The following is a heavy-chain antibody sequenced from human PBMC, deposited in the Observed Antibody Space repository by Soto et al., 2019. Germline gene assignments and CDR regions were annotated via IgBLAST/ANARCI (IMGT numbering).Heavy chain of an antibody. Sequence: QVQLVESGGGVVQPGRSLRLSCAASGFTFSSYGMHWVRQAPGKGLEWVAVIWYDGSNKYYADSVKGRFTISRDNSKNTLYLQMNSLRAEDTAVYYCARGRGVPLFDPWGQGTLVTVSS. D-gene: IGHD3-10*01. V-gene: IGHV3-33*01. CDR2: IWYDGSNK. J-gene: IGHJ5*02. CDR1: GFTFSSYG. CDR3: ARGRGVPLFDP.